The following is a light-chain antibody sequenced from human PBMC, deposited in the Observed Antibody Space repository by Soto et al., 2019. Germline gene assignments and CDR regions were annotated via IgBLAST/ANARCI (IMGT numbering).Light chain of an antibody. CDR1: QSVNSN. V-gene: IGKV3-15*01. Sequence: EIVMTQSPATLSVSPGERATLSCRASQSVNSNFAWYQQKPAQSPRLLIYGASTRAPGIPARFSGSGSGTEFTLTISGLQSEDLAVYYCQQYNKWPPSFGRGTKVDI. J-gene: IGKJ1*01. CDR2: GAS. CDR3: QQYNKWPPS.